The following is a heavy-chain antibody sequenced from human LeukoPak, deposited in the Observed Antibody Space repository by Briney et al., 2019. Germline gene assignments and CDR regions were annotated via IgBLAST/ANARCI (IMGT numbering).Heavy chain of an antibody. J-gene: IGHJ4*02. CDR2: IRSGATTI. V-gene: IGHV3-11*01. CDR1: GFSFSDYY. Sequence: GGSLRLSCEASGFSFSDYYMSWIRQPPGKGLEWIAYIRSGATTIYYADSVKGRFTISRDNAKNSLYLQMNSLRAEDTALYYCARAGLYNWNYEGTAYFDYWGQGTLVTVSS. CDR3: ARAGLYNWNYEGTAYFDY. D-gene: IGHD1-7*01.